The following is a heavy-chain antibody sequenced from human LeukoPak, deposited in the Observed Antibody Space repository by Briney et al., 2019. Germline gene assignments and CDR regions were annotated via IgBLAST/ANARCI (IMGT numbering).Heavy chain of an antibody. CDR3: AKGGPYSSGWHNDY. CDR2: ISAYNGNT. D-gene: IGHD6-19*01. J-gene: IGHJ4*02. V-gene: IGHV1-18*01. CDR1: GYSFTSYG. Sequence: ASVKVSCKASGYSFTSYGISWVRQAPGPGLEWMGWISAYNGNTNYAQKLQGRVTMTTDTSTSTAYMELRGLRFDDTAVYYCAKGGPYSSGWHNDYWGQGTLVTVSS.